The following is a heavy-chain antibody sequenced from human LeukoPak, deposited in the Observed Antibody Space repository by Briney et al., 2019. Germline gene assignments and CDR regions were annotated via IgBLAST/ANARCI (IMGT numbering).Heavy chain of an antibody. CDR1: GGSFSGYY. CDR3: AWQGATTGFDY. Sequence: SETLSLTCAVYGGSFSGYYWSWIRQPPGKGLEWIGEINHSGSTNYNPSLKSRVAISVDTSKNQFSLKLSSVTAADTAVYYCAWQGATTGFDYWGQGTLVTVSS. CDR2: INHSGST. V-gene: IGHV4-34*01. J-gene: IGHJ4*02. D-gene: IGHD1-26*01.